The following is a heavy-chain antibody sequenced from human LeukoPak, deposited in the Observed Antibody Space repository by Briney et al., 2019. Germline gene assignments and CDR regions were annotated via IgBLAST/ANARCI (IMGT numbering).Heavy chain of an antibody. CDR3: AREEGGKLGIDYYFDY. V-gene: IGHV3-21*06. Sequence: GGSLRLSCAASGFTLSSYSMNWVRQAPGKGLEWVSSISSSSIYIYYADSVKGRFTISRDNAKNSLYLQMNSLRAEDTAMYYCAREEGGKLGIDYYFDYWGQGTLVTVSS. J-gene: IGHJ4*02. CDR1: GFTLSSYS. D-gene: IGHD7-27*01. CDR2: ISSSSIYI.